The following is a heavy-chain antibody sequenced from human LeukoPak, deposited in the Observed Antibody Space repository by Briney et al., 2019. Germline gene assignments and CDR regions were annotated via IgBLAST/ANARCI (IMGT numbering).Heavy chain of an antibody. V-gene: IGHV4-39*01. Sequence: PSETLSLTCTVSGGSISSYYWGWIRLPPGKGLEWIGSIYYSGSTYYNPSLKSRVTISVDTSKNQFSLKLRSVTAADTAVYYCARTARTTVTQGFDIWGQGTMVTVSS. D-gene: IGHD4-17*01. CDR2: IYYSGST. CDR3: ARTARTTVTQGFDI. J-gene: IGHJ3*02. CDR1: GGSISSYY.